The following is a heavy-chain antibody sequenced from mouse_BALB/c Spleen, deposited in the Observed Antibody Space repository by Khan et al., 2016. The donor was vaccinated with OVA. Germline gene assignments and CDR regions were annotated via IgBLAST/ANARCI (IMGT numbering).Heavy chain of an antibody. CDR1: GFSLTSYG. J-gene: IGHJ4*01. CDR2: IWGDGNT. Sequence: QLVQSGPGLVAPSQSLSITCTVSGFSLTSYGVSWVRQPPGKGLEWLGVIWGDGNTNFHSALRSRLSISKDNSKSQVFLKLNSLQTDDTATYYCAKDRGYYAVDYWGQGTSVTVSS. CDR3: AKDRGYYAVDY. V-gene: IGHV2-3*01.